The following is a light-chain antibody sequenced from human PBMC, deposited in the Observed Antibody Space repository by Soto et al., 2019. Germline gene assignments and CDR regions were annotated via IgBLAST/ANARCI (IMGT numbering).Light chain of an antibody. CDR3: CSCAGSYV. V-gene: IGLV2-11*01. CDR1: SSDVGGYYY. Sequence: QSALTQPRSVSGSPGQSVTISCTGTSSDVGGYYYVSWYQQHPGKAPKLIIYDDSKRPSGVPDRFSGSKSGNTASLTISGVQADDDACYYCCSCAGSYVFGTGTKVTVL. CDR2: DDS. J-gene: IGLJ1*01.